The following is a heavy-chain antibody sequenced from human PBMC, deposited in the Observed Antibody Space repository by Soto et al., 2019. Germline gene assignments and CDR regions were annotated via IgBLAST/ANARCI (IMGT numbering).Heavy chain of an antibody. D-gene: IGHD4-17*01. CDR1: GGSISSGGYY. J-gene: IGHJ4*02. CDR3: ARNYGDYSWVFDY. CDR2: IYYSGST. V-gene: IGHV4-31*03. Sequence: QVQLQVSGPGLVKPSQTLSLTCTVSGGSISSGGYYWSWIRQHPGKGLEWIGYIYYSGSTYYNPSLKSRVTISVDTSKNQFSLKLSSVTAADTAVYYCARNYGDYSWVFDYWGQGTLVTVSS.